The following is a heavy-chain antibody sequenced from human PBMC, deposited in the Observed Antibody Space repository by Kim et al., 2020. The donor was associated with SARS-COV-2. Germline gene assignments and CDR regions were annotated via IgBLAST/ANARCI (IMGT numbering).Heavy chain of an antibody. CDR3: VKSGQRGFGAYYFDY. Sequence: GGSLRLSCAASGFRFDDYVMHWVRQAPGKGLEWVSGIRWNSGVIDYADSVKGRFAISRDNAKNSLFLQMNSLRAEDTARYYCVKSGQRGFGAYYFDYWGQGTLVTVSS. D-gene: IGHD3-16*01. CDR1: GFRFDDYV. J-gene: IGHJ4*02. V-gene: IGHV3-9*01. CDR2: IRWNSGVI.